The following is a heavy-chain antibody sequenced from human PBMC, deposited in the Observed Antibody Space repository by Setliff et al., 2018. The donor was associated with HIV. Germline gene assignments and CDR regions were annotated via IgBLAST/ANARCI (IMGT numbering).Heavy chain of an antibody. J-gene: IGHJ3*02. D-gene: IGHD2-2*01. CDR2: IYHTGST. Sequence: SETLSLTCVVSGYSISSGYYWGWIRQPPGKGLEWIGSIYHTGSTYYNPSLKSRVTISVDTSKNQFSLKLSSVTAADTAVYYCATRYCSSTSCYAYDAFDIWGQGTMVTVSS. CDR1: GYSISSGYY. V-gene: IGHV4-38-2*01. CDR3: ATRYCSSTSCYAYDAFDI.